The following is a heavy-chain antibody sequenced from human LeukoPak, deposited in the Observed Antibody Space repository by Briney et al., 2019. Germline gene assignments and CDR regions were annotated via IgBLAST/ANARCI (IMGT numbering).Heavy chain of an antibody. CDR1: GFTFSSYG. D-gene: IGHD4-17*01. J-gene: IGHJ4*02. Sequence: GGSLRLSCAASGFTFSSYGMSWVRQAPGKGLEWVSAISGSGGSTYYADSVKGRFTISRDNSKNTLYLQMNSLRAEDTAVYYCAKSLFAITVTTAGDYWGQGTLVTVSS. CDR3: AKSLFAITVTTAGDY. V-gene: IGHV3-23*01. CDR2: ISGSGGST.